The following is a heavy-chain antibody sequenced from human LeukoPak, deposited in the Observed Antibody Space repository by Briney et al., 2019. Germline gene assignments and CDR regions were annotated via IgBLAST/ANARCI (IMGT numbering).Heavy chain of an antibody. V-gene: IGHV4-59*12. CDR2: IYYSGST. J-gene: IGHJ5*02. CDR1: GGSISSYY. D-gene: IGHD1-26*01. Sequence: SETLSLTCTVSGGSISSYYWSWIRQPPGKGLEWIGYIYYSGSTNYNPSLESRVTISVDTSKNQFSLKLSSVTAADTAVYYCARVAQEWELPNWFDPWGQGTLVTVSS. CDR3: ARVAQEWELPNWFDP.